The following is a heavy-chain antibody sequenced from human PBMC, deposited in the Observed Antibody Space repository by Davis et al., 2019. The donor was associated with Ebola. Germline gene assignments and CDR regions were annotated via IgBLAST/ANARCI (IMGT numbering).Heavy chain of an antibody. V-gene: IGHV4-59*08. J-gene: IGHJ6*02. CDR3: ASAPRAYYYGMDV. CDR2: IYYSGST. CDR1: GGSISSYY. Sequence: SETLSLTCTVSGGSISSYYWSWIRQPPGKGLEWIGYIYYSGSTNYNPSLKSRVTISVDPSKNQFSLKLSSVTAADTAVYYCASAPRAYYYGMDVWGQGTTVTVSS.